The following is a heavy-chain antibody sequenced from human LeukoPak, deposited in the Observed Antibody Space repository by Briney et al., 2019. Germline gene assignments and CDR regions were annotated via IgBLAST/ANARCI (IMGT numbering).Heavy chain of an antibody. CDR2: IYYSGST. D-gene: IGHD6-6*01. Sequence: PSETLSLTCTVSGGSISSYYWSWIRQPPGKGLEWIGYIYYSGSTSYNPSLKSRVTISVDTSKNQFSLKLSSVTAADTAVYYCARATRHSSSVPSSFDYWGQGTLVTDSS. CDR1: GGSISSYY. J-gene: IGHJ4*02. CDR3: ARATRHSSSVPSSFDY. V-gene: IGHV4-59*01.